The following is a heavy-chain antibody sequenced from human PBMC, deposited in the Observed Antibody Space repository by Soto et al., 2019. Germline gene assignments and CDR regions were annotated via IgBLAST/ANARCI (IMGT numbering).Heavy chain of an antibody. CDR3: ARSTDILAPHLDY. J-gene: IGHJ4*02. D-gene: IGHD5-12*01. Sequence: SETLSLTCAVSGGSISSGGYSWSWIRQPPGKGLEWIGYIYHSGSTYYNPSLKSRVTISVDRSKNQFSLKLSSVTAADTAVYYCARSTDILAPHLDYWGQGTLVTVSS. V-gene: IGHV4-30-2*01. CDR2: IYHSGST. CDR1: GGSISSGGYS.